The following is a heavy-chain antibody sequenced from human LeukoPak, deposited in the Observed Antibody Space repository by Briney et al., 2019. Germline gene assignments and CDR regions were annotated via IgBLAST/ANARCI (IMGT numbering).Heavy chain of an antibody. CDR2: ISSSGATI. Sequence: GGSLRLSCAASGFTFSSDEMNWVRQAPGKGLEWVSYISSSGATIYHADSVTQGRFTISRDNAKNSMYLQMNSLRAEDTAVYYCARAVGTMDALGIWGQGTMVTVSS. D-gene: IGHD1-26*01. V-gene: IGHV3-48*03. J-gene: IGHJ3*02. CDR3: ARAVGTMDALGI. CDR1: GFTFSSDE.